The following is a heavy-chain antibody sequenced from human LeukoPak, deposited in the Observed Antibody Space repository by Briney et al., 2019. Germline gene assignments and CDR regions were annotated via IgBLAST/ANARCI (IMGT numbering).Heavy chain of an antibody. Sequence: GGSLRLSCAATGFSFSSYALSWVRQAPGKGLEWVSAISSGGDRTYYADSVTGRFTISRDNSKNMLFLQMSSLRAEDAAMYYCTREAIATGYAYDWGQGTLVTVIS. CDR2: ISSGGDRT. CDR3: TREAIATGYAYD. CDR1: GFSFSSYA. D-gene: IGHD3-16*01. V-gene: IGHV3-23*01. J-gene: IGHJ4*02.